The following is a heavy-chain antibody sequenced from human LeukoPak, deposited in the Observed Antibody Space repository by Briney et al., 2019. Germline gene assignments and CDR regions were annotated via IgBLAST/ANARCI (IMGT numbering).Heavy chain of an antibody. D-gene: IGHD2-21*01. V-gene: IGHV1-69*13. J-gene: IGHJ1*01. CDR1: GYTFTSYY. CDR3: ARDSSEFRSLIPH. CDR2: ITPMFGTA. Sequence: SVKVSCKASGYTFTSYYMHWVRQAPGQGLEWMGGITPMFGTAKYAQKFQGRVTITADESTSTAYMELSSLRSEDTAVYYCARDSSEFRSLIPHWGQGTLVTVSS.